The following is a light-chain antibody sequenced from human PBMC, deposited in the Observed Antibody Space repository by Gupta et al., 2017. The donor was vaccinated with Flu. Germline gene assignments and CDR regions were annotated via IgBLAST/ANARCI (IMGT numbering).Light chain of an antibody. J-gene: IGKJ5*01. V-gene: IGKV3-15*01. CDR1: QSVSSN. CDR2: DAS. Sequence: EILITQSPAPLFVSPGERATLSCRASQSVSSNLAWHQQKPGQAPRLLIYDASTRATGIPARFSGSGSGTEFTLTISSLQSEDFAVYYCQQYNNWPPITFGQGTRLEIK. CDR3: QQYNNWPPIT.